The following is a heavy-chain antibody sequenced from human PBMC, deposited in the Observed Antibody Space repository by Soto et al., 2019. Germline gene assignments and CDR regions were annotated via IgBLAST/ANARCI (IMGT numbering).Heavy chain of an antibody. CDR3: ARASITMVRGSFDY. J-gene: IGHJ4*02. Sequence: SETLSLTCAVYGGSFSGYYWSWIRQPPGKGLEWIGEINHSGSTNYNPSLKSRVTISVDTSKNQFSLKLSSVTAADTAVYYCARASITMVRGSFDYWGQGTLVTVSS. CDR2: INHSGST. D-gene: IGHD3-10*01. CDR1: GGSFSGYY. V-gene: IGHV4-34*01.